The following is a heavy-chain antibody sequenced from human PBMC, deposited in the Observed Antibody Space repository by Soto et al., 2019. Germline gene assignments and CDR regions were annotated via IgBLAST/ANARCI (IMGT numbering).Heavy chain of an antibody. J-gene: IGHJ4*02. Sequence: GESLKISCKGSGYSFTSYWIGWVRQMPGKGLEWVGIIYPGDSDTRYSPSFQGQVTISADKSISTAYLQWSSLKASDTAMYYCASTAYYYGSGSYYPYWGQGTLVTVSS. CDR3: ASTAYYYGSGSYYPY. CDR2: IYPGDSDT. D-gene: IGHD3-10*01. V-gene: IGHV5-51*01. CDR1: GYSFTSYW.